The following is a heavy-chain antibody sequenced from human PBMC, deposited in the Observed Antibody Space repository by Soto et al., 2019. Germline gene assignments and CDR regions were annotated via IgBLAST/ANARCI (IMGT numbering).Heavy chain of an antibody. D-gene: IGHD3-3*01. J-gene: IGHJ4*02. V-gene: IGHV3-15*07. CDR3: TTDPPDNTIFEVYY. Sequence: PGGSLRLSCAASGFTFSNAWMNWVRQAPGKGLEWVGRIKSKTDGGTTDYAAPVKGRFTISRDDSKNTLYLQMNSLKTEDTAVYYCTTDPPDNTIFEVYYWGQGTLVTVSS. CDR1: GFTFSNAW. CDR2: IKSKTDGGTT.